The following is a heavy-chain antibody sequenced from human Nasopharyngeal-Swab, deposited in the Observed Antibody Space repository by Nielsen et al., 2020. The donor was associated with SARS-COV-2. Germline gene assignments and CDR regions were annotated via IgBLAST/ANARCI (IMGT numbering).Heavy chain of an antibody. CDR1: GFTFGRYT. J-gene: IGHJ4*02. CDR2: ISYDGSNK. V-gene: IGHV3-30-3*01. Sequence: GESLKISCAASGFTFGRYTMHWVRQAPGKGLEWVAVISYDGSNKYYADSVKGRFTISRDISKNTLYLQMNSLRAEDTAVFYCASTPLDSSGYYYAFHYWGRGTLVTVSP. CDR3: ASTPLDSSGYYYAFHY. D-gene: IGHD3-22*01.